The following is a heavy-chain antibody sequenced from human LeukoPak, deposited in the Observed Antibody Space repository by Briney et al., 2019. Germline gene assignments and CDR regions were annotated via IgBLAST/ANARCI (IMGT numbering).Heavy chain of an antibody. CDR2: ISGSGDNT. D-gene: IGHD3-3*01. CDR3: ARDQYDTWSRRGNFDS. J-gene: IGHJ4*02. CDR1: GFTFSSYA. Sequence: TGGSLRLSCAASGFTFSSYAMSWVRQAPGKGLEWVSGISGSGDNTYYADSVKGRFTISRDNTKNSLYLQMNSLRAEDTAVFYCARDQYDTWSRRGNFDSWGQGTLVIVSS. V-gene: IGHV3-23*01.